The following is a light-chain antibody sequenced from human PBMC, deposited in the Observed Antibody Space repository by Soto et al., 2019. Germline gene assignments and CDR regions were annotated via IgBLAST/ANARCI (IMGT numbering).Light chain of an antibody. J-gene: IGKJ1*01. CDR1: QSVDSN. CDR2: GAS. CDR3: QQYNNWWT. V-gene: IGKV3-15*01. Sequence: EILMTQSPATLSVSPGERATLSCRASQSVDSNLAWYQQKPGQAPRLLIYGASTRATSISARFSGSGSGTEFTLTISSLQSEDFGVYYCQQYNNWWTFGQGTKVEI.